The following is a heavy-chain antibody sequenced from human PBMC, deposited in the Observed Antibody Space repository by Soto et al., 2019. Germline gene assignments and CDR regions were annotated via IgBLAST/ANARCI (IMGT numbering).Heavy chain of an antibody. D-gene: IGHD3-22*01. CDR1: GGTFSSYA. Sequence: SVKGSCKASGGTFSSYAISWVRQAPGQGLEWMGGIIPIFGTANYAQKFQGRVTITADESTSTAYMELSSPRSEDTAVYYCARKMDSIGYSWYYFDYWGQGTLVTV. CDR2: IIPIFGTA. V-gene: IGHV1-69*13. J-gene: IGHJ4*02. CDR3: ARKMDSIGYSWYYFDY.